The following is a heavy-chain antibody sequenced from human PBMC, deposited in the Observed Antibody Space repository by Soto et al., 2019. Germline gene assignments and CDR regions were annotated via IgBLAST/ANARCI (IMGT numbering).Heavy chain of an antibody. V-gene: IGHV3-23*01. CDR3: TKDRQPDGIWTFAY. CDR1: GFTFSNYT. CDR2: INGGDGPT. D-gene: IGHD3-9*01. Sequence: EVQLLESGGHLVQHGGSLSLSCTASGFTFSNYTMNWVRQAPGKGLEWVSAINGGDGPTYYADSGQGRFTISSDNSKNMLLLQMTSLRAEDTAVYYGTKDRQPDGIWTFAYWDEVTLVTVSS. J-gene: IGHJ4*02.